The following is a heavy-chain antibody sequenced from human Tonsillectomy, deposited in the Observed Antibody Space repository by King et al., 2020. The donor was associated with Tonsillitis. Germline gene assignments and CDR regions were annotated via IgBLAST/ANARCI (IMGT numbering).Heavy chain of an antibody. CDR3: ARGIRFLEWLASYFDY. D-gene: IGHD3-3*01. Sequence: VQLQQWGAGLLEPSETLSLTCAVSSGSLSGYYWTWIRQSPGKGLEWIGEINHSGSTNYNPSLKSRVTISIDSSKNQFSLRPTSMTAADTALYYCARGIRFLEWLASYFDYWGQGTLVTVSS. CDR1: SGSLSGYY. V-gene: IGHV4-34*01. CDR2: INHSGST. J-gene: IGHJ4*02.